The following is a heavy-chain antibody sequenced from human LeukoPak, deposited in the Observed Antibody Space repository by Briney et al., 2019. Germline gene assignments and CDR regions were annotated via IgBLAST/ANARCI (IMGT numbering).Heavy chain of an antibody. J-gene: IGHJ5*02. CDR2: ISGSGDST. V-gene: IGHV3-23*01. CDR1: GFTFSSYA. D-gene: IGHD6-13*01. CDR3: ANPLWQQPEHNWFDP. Sequence: GGSLRLSCAASGFTFSSYALSWVRQAPGKGLEWVSAISGSGDSTYYADSVKGRFTISRDNSKNTLYLQMNSLRAEDTAVYYCANPLWQQPEHNWFDPWGQGTLVTVSS.